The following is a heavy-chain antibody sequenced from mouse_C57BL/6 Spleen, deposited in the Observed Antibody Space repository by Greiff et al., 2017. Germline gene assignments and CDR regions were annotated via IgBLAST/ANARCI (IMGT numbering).Heavy chain of an antibody. CDR1: GYAFSSSW. D-gene: IGHD2-1*01. Sequence: QVQLQQSGAELVKPGASVKISCKASGYAFSSSWMNWVKQRPGKGLEWIGQIYPGDGDTNYNGKFKGKATLTADKSSSTAYMQLSSLTSEDSAVYFCARGHYGNYAMDYWGQGTSVTVSS. V-gene: IGHV1-80*01. CDR2: IYPGDGDT. CDR3: ARGHYGNYAMDY. J-gene: IGHJ4*01.